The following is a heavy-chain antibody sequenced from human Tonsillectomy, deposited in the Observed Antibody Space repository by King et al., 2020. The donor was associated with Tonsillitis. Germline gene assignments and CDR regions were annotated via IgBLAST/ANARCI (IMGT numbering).Heavy chain of an antibody. V-gene: IGHV1-18*01. CDR3: GRIYCGGDCYSGPWDY. CDR2: ISTYNGNT. D-gene: IGHD2-21*02. CDR1: GYTFTDYG. J-gene: IGHJ4*02. Sequence: VQLVESGAEVKKPGASVKVSCKASGYTFTDYGVSCVRQAPGQGLEWMGWISTYNGNTNYAQKIQGRVTMTTDTSTSTAYMELRSLRSDDTAVYYCGRIYCGGDCYSGPWDYWGQGTLVTVSS.